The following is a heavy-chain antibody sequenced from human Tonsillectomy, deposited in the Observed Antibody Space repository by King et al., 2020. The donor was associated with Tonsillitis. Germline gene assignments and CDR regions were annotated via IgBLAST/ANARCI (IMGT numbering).Heavy chain of an antibody. CDR1: GFTFSTYG. D-gene: IGHD1-14*01. CDR3: TKNHPAYSPGDWYFAL. J-gene: IGHJ2*01. CDR2: IWYDGTNE. V-gene: IGHV3-33*06. Sequence: VQLVESGGGVVQPGRSLRLSCAASGFTFSTYGMHWVRQAPGKGLEWGAVIWYDGTNENYADSLKGRFTISRDNSNNKLYLKMNSLRAEDTAMYYCTKNHPAYSPGDWYFALWGRGTLVTVSS.